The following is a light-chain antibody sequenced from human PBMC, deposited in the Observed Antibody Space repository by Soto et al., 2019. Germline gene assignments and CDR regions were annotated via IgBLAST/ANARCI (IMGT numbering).Light chain of an antibody. Sequence: EIGLTQSPGTLSLSPGERATLFCRANQTLNLNYLAWYQQKPGQAPRLLIYDASTRATGTPDRFSGTGSATDFTLIISRLEPEDFAVYYCHQYYRTPRTLGQGTKVDIK. CDR1: QTLNLNY. V-gene: IGKV3-20*01. J-gene: IGKJ1*01. CDR3: HQYYRTPRT. CDR2: DAS.